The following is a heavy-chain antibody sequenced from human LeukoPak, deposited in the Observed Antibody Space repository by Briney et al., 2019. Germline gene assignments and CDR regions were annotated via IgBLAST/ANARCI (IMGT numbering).Heavy chain of an antibody. J-gene: IGHJ4*02. CDR1: GYSFTTYW. CDR2: IYPGDSDT. Sequence: GESLKISCKGSGYSFTTYWIGWVRQMPRKGLEWMGLIYPGDSDTRYSPSFHGQVTISADKSISTAYLQWSSLKASDTAMYYCTRAGVGATKADYWGQGTLVTVSS. CDR3: TRAGVGATKADY. V-gene: IGHV5-51*01. D-gene: IGHD1-26*01.